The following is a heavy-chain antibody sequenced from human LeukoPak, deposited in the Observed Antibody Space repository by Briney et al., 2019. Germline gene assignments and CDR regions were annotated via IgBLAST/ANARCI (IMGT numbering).Heavy chain of an antibody. CDR2: ITWDGSGT. V-gene: IGHV3-43*01. CDR1: GFTFDDFT. D-gene: IGHD6-19*01. CDR3: AKSNRPPVAPFDC. J-gene: IGHJ4*02. Sequence: PGGSLRLSCAASGFTFDDFTMHWVRQAPEKSLEWVSLITWDGSGTYYADSVKGRFTISRDNSKNSLYLQMNSLRTEDTALYYCAKSNRPPVAPFDCWGQRTLVTVSS.